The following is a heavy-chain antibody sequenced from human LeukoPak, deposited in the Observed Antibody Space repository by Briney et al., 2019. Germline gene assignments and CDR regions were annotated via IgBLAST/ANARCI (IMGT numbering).Heavy chain of an antibody. CDR3: ARGTDRGDYFDY. Sequence: ASVKVSCKASGYTFTGYYMHWVRQAPGQGLEWMGWINPNSGGTNYAQKFQGRVTMTRDTSISTAYMELSRLRPDDTAVYYCARGTDRGDYFDYWGQGTLVTVSS. V-gene: IGHV1-2*02. CDR2: INPNSGGT. J-gene: IGHJ4*02. CDR1: GYTFTGYY.